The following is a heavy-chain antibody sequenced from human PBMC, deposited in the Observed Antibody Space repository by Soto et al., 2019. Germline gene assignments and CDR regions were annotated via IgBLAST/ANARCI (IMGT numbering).Heavy chain of an antibody. V-gene: IGHV3-30*03. Sequence: QVQLVESGGGVVQPGRSLRLSCAASGFTFSSYGMHWVRQAPGKGLEWVAVISYDGSNKYYADSVKGRFTISRDNSKKTLYLQMNSLGAEDTAVYYCQGGGGYCSGGSCYSVDYWGQGTLVTVSS. CDR1: GFTFSSYG. D-gene: IGHD2-15*01. CDR3: QGGGGYCSGGSCYSVDY. CDR2: ISYDGSNK. J-gene: IGHJ4*02.